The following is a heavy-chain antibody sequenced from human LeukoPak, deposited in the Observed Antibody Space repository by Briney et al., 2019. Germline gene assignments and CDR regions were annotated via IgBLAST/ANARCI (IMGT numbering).Heavy chain of an antibody. CDR2: ISSSSSTM. V-gene: IGHV3-48*04. CDR3: ARDQGGGYSYGWQSFDY. D-gene: IGHD5-18*01. Sequence: QPGGSLRLSCAASGFTFGSYSMNWVRQAPGKGLEWVSYISSSSSTMYYADSVKGRFTISRDNAKNSLYLQMNSLRAEDTAVYYCARDQGGGYSYGWQSFDYWGQGTLVTVFS. J-gene: IGHJ4*02. CDR1: GFTFGSYS.